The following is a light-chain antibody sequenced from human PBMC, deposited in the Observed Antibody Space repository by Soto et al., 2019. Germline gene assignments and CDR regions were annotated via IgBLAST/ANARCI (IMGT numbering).Light chain of an antibody. Sequence: IVMTQSPATLSVSPGERATLSCRASQSVGRSLAWYQQKPGQAPRLLIYDGSNRATGIPARFSGSGSGTDFTLTISSLEPEDFAVYYCQQRSDWPPITFGQGTRLEIK. CDR1: QSVGRS. CDR3: QQRSDWPPIT. CDR2: DGS. J-gene: IGKJ5*01. V-gene: IGKV3-11*01.